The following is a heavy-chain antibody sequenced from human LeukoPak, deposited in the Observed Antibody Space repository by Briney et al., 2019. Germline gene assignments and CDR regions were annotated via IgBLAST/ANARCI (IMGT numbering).Heavy chain of an antibody. V-gene: IGHV3-30-3*01. J-gene: IGHJ4*02. CDR1: GFTFSSYA. Sequence: GGSLRLSCAASGFTFSSYAMHWVRQAPGKGLEWVAVISYDGSNKYYADSVKGRFTISRDNSKNTLYLQMNSLRAEDTAVYYCARGLDTAMALGVYYFDYWGQGTLVTVSS. D-gene: IGHD5-18*01. CDR3: ARGLDTAMALGVYYFDY. CDR2: ISYDGSNK.